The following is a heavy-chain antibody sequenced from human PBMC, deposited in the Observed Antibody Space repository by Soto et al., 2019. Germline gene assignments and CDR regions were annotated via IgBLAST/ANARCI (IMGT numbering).Heavy chain of an antibody. V-gene: IGHV3-23*01. CDR3: AKDLGYCISTSCYESDY. D-gene: IGHD2-2*01. CDR1: GFTFSSYA. J-gene: IGHJ4*02. CDR2: ISGSGGST. Sequence: EVQLLESGGGLVQPGGSLRLSCAASGFTFSSYAMSWVRQAPGKGLEWVSAISGSGGSTYYADSVKGRFTISRDNSKNRLYLQRNSLRAEDTAVYYCAKDLGYCISTSCYESDYWGQGTLVTVSS.